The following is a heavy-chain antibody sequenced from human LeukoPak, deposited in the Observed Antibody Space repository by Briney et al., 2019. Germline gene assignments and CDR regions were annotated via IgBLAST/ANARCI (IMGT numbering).Heavy chain of an antibody. V-gene: IGHV1-8*01. CDR3: ARGACSGWYWGPCRANYYYYYMDV. CDR1: GYTFTTYD. CDR2: MNPNSGNT. Sequence: ASVKVSCKASGYTFTTYDINWVRQATGQGLEWMGWMNPNSGNTGYAQKFQGRVTMTWNTSISTAYMELSSLRSEDTAVYYCARGACSGWYWGPCRANYYYYYMDVWGKGTTVTVSS. D-gene: IGHD6-19*01. J-gene: IGHJ6*03.